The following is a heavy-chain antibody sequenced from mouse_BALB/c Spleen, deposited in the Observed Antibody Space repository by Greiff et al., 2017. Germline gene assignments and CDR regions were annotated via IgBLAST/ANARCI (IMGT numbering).Heavy chain of an antibody. J-gene: IGHJ4*01. CDR1: GFTFSSYD. V-gene: IGHV5-12-1*01. CDR2: ISSGGGST. D-gene: IGHD1-1*01. Sequence: EVMLVESGGGLVKPGGSLKLSCAASGFTFSSYDMSWVRQTPEERLEWVAYISSGGGSTYYPDTVKGRFTISRDNAKNTLYLQMSSLKSEDTAMYYCARFTTVVASAMDYWGQGTSVTVSS. CDR3: ARFTTVVASAMDY.